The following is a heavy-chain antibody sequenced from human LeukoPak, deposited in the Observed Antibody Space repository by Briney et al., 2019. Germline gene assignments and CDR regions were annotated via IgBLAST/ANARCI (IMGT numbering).Heavy chain of an antibody. CDR3: AKGRRGLGLAPTYYFDY. CDR2: ISGSGGST. V-gene: IGHV3-23*01. CDR1: GFTFSSYA. J-gene: IGHJ4*02. Sequence: GGSLRLSCAASGFTFSSYAMSWVRQAPGKGLEWVSAISGSGGSTYYADSVKGRFTISRDNSKNTLYLQMNSLRAEEPAVYYCAKGRRGLGLAPTYYFDYWGQGTLVTVSS. D-gene: IGHD7-27*01.